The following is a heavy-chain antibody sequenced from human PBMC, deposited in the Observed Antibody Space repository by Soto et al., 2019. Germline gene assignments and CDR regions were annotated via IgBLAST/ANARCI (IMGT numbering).Heavy chain of an antibody. V-gene: IGHV3-30*18. CDR2: ISYDGSNK. CDR1: GFTFSSYG. J-gene: IGHJ6*02. CDR3: AKERGSYGFLHYYYYGMDV. Sequence: QVQLVESGGGVVQPGRSLRLSCAASGFTFSSYGMHWVRQAPGKGLEWVAVISYDGSNKYYADSVKGRFTISRDNSKNTLYLQMNSLRAEDTAVYYCAKERGSYGFLHYYYYGMDVWGQGTTFTVSS. D-gene: IGHD5-18*01.